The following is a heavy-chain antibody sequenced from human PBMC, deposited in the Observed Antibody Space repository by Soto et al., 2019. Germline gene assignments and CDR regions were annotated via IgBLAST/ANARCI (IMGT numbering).Heavy chain of an antibody. CDR1: GFTFSSYG. V-gene: IGHV3-30*18. J-gene: IGHJ2*01. Sequence: QVQLVESGGGVVQPGRSLRLSCAASGFTFSSYGMHWVRQAPGKGLEWVAVISYDGSNKYYADSVKGRFTISRDNSKNTLYLQMNSLRAEDTAVYYCAKKGLDTQRAPGGYFDLWGRGTLVTVSS. CDR2: ISYDGSNK. CDR3: AKKGLDTQRAPGGYFDL. D-gene: IGHD5-18*01.